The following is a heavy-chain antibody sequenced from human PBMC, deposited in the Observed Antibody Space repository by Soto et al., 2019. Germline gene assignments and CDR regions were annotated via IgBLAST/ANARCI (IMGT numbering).Heavy chain of an antibody. J-gene: IGHJ4*02. CDR3: TSETANLISVEAS. V-gene: IGHV3-15*01. Sequence: NPGGSLRLSCAASGFSFNFAWMSWVRQVPGKGLEWVARIRRKSDGAIGDYSASVEGRFTISRDDSTKVVYLQMNSLKTDETGMYYCTSETANLISVEASWGQGTLVTVSS. D-gene: IGHD2-15*01. CDR2: IRRKSDGAIG. CDR1: GFSFNFAW.